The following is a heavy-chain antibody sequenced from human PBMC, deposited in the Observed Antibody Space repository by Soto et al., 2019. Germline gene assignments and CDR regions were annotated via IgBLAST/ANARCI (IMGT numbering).Heavy chain of an antibody. J-gene: IGHJ4*02. CDR1: GGSISSSSYY. Sequence: QLQLQESGPGLVKPSETLSLTCTVSGGSISSSSYYWGWIRQPPGKGLEWIGSIYYSGSTYYNPSLKSRVTISVDTSKNQFSLKLSSVTAADTAVYYCARPGITMVRGVIITPYFDYWGQGTLVTVSS. CDR3: ARPGITMVRGVIITPYFDY. D-gene: IGHD3-10*01. CDR2: IYYSGST. V-gene: IGHV4-39*01.